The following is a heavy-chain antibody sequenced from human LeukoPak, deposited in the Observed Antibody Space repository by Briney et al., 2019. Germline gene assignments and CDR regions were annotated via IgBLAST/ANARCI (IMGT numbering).Heavy chain of an antibody. J-gene: IGHJ4*02. V-gene: IGHV4-34*10. CDR3: ARVRYCTSNTCFYDFDY. CDR2: IRHSGNT. CDR1: GGSFSGYY. Sequence: SETLSLTCAVYGGSFSGYYWSWIRQPPGKGLEWIGSIRHSGNTYYNPSLKSRVTMSVDTSKNQFSLKLSSVTAADTAIYYCARVRYCTSNTCFYDFDYWGQGTLVTVSS. D-gene: IGHD2-2*01.